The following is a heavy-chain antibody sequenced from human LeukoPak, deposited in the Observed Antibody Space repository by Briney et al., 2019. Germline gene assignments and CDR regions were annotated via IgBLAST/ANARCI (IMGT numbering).Heavy chain of an antibody. Sequence: ASVKVFCKASGYSFTGHYMHWVRQAPGQGLEWMGVINPRGTSTIYAEKFQGRVTITRDMSTTTDYMELSSLRSEDTAVYYCARDNSVGDIAWWFDPWGQGTLVTVSS. J-gene: IGHJ5*02. D-gene: IGHD3-16*02. V-gene: IGHV1-46*01. CDR2: INPRGTST. CDR1: GYSFTGHY. CDR3: ARDNSVGDIAWWFDP.